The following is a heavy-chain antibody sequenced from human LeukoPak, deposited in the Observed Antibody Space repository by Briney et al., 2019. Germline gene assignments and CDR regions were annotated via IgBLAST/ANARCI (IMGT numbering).Heavy chain of an antibody. V-gene: IGHV3-30-3*01. CDR3: ARDYDRNWSYYYYGMDV. D-gene: IGHD1-1*01. J-gene: IGHJ6*02. CDR1: GFTFSSYA. CDR2: ISYDGSNK. Sequence: PGGSLRLSCAASGFTFSSYAMHWVRQAPGKGLEWVAVISYDGSNKYYADSVKGRFTISRDNSKNTLYLQMNSLRAEDTAVYYCARDYDRNWSYYYYGMDVWGQGTTVTVSS.